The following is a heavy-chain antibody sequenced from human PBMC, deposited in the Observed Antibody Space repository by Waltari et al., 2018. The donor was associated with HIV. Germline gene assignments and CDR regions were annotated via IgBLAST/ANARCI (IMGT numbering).Heavy chain of an antibody. J-gene: IGHJ4*02. D-gene: IGHD3-22*01. Sequence: VRQAPGKGLEWVGRIKSKTDGGTTDYAAPVKGRFTISRDDSKNTLYLQMNSLKTEDTAVYYCTRTYYYDSSGYYTSPGFDYWGQGTLVTVSS. CDR2: IKSKTDGGTT. V-gene: IGHV3-15*01. CDR3: TRTYYYDSSGYYTSPGFDY.